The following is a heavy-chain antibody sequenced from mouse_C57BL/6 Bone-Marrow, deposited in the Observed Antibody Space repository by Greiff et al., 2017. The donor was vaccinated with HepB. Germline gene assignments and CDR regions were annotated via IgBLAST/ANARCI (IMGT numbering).Heavy chain of an antibody. J-gene: IGHJ2*01. CDR3: ARYDPLFDY. V-gene: IGHV1-69*01. CDR2: IDPSDSYT. Sequence: VQLQQSGAELVMPGASVKLSCKASGYTFTSYWMHWVKQRPGQGLEWIGEIDPSDSYTNYNQKFKGKSTLTVDKSSSTAYMQLSSLTSEDSAVDNCARYDPLFDYWGQGTTLTVSS. D-gene: IGHD2-12*01. CDR1: GYTFTSYW.